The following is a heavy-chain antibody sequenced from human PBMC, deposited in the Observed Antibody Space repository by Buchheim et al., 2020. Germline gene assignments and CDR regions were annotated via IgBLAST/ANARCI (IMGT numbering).Heavy chain of an antibody. CDR3: ARVEGCSGGRCLYYFDY. J-gene: IGHJ4*02. V-gene: IGHV3-72*01. CDR2: ARNKTKSYTT. Sequence: EVQLVESGGGLVQPGGCLRLSCAASGFSFSDHYMDWVRQAPGKGPEWVGRARNKTKSYTTEYAASVKGRFTISRDASSVYLQMNGLKTEDTAVYFCARVEGCSGGRCLYYFDYWGQGTL. CDR1: GFSFSDHY. D-gene: IGHD2-15*01.